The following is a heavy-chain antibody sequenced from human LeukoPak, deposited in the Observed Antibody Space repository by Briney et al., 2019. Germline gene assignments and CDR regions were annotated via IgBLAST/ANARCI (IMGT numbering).Heavy chain of an antibody. CDR3: ATGRGYDPYYFDY. CDR1: GGSFSGYY. V-gene: IGHV4-34*01. D-gene: IGHD5-12*01. J-gene: IGHJ4*02. CDR2: INHSGST. Sequence: SETLSLTCAVYGGSFSGYYWSWIRQPPGKGLEWIGEINHSGSTNYNPSLKSRVTISVDTSKNQFSLKLSSVTAADTAVYYCATGRGYDPYYFDYWGQGTLVTVSS.